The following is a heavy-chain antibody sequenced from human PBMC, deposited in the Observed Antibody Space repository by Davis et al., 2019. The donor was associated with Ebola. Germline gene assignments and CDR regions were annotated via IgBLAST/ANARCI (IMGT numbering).Heavy chain of an antibody. J-gene: IGHJ6*02. CDR2: IYPGDSDT. CDR3: ARHRGYSYGYDGMDV. V-gene: IGHV5-51*01. Sequence: GGSLRLSCKGSGYSFTSYWIGWVRQLPGKGLEWMGIIYPGDSDTRYSPSFQGQVTISADKSISTAYVQWSSLKASDTAMYYCARHRGYSYGYDGMDVWGQGTTVTVSS. D-gene: IGHD5-18*01. CDR1: GYSFTSYW.